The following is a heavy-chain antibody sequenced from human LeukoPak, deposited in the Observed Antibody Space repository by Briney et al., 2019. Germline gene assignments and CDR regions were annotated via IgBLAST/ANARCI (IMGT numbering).Heavy chain of an antibody. D-gene: IGHD3-10*01. Sequence: SETLSLTCAVYGGSFSGYHWSWIRQNTGKGLEWIGEIDPYGGSNYNPSLKSRVTISVDTSKNQFSLKLNSVAAADTALYYCARHVSGRWFGDDYPYYADVWGQGTTVT. CDR1: GGSFSGYH. J-gene: IGHJ6*02. CDR2: IDPYGGS. CDR3: ARHVSGRWFGDDYPYYADV. V-gene: IGHV4-34*01.